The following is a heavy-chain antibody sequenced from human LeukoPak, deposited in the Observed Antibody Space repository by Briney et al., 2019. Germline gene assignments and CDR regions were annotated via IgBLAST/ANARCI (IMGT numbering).Heavy chain of an antibody. D-gene: IGHD2-15*01. CDR1: GGSISSYY. V-gene: IGHV4-4*07. J-gene: IGHJ4*02. CDR3: ARGVQYCSGGSCSPDPSFDY. Sequence: SETLSLTCTVSGGSISSYYWSWIRQPAGKGLEWIGLIYTSGSTNYNPSLKSRVTMSVDTFKNQFSLKLSSVTAADTAVYYCARGVQYCSGGSCSPDPSFDYWGQGTLVTVSS. CDR2: IYTSGST.